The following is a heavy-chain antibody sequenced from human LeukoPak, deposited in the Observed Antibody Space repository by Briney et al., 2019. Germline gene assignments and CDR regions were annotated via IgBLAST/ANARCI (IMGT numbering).Heavy chain of an antibody. CDR3: ARAGEGSYYYFDY. CDR1: GFTFSDYA. CDR2: LSGSGAGT. Sequence: GGSLRLSCAASGFTFSDYALGWVRQAPGRGLEWVATLSGSGAGTYYSDSVQGRFTISRDNSKNTLYLQMNSLRAEDTAVYYCARAGEGSYYYFDYWGQGTLVTVSS. D-gene: IGHD1-26*01. V-gene: IGHV3-23*01. J-gene: IGHJ4*02.